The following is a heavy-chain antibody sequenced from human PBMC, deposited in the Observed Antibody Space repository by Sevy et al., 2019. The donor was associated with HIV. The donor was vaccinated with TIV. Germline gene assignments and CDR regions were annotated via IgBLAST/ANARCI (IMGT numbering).Heavy chain of an antibody. Sequence: SETLSLTCTVSGDYVSSGNYYWSRIRQPPGKGLEWIGYNFYSGSTTYNPSLKSRVTISVDTSKNQFSLKLSSVTAADTAVYYCAGAAPGYYYAMDVWGQGSTVTVSS. CDR1: GDYVSSGNYY. D-gene: IGHD6-13*01. J-gene: IGHJ6*02. V-gene: IGHV4-61*01. CDR3: AGAAPGYYYAMDV. CDR2: NFYSGST.